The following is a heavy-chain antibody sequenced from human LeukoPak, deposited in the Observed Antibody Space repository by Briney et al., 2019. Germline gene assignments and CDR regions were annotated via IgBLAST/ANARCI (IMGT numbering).Heavy chain of an antibody. CDR3: AKASVIVAAPLDY. J-gene: IGHJ4*02. CDR1: GFSFSTYA. Sequence: PGGSLRLCCAASGFSFSTYAMSWVRQAPGKGLEWVSGMSGSGDYTYYTDSVKGRFTISRDNSKSTLYLQMNSLRAEDTAVYYCAKASVIVAAPLDYWGQGTLVTVSS. V-gene: IGHV3-23*01. CDR2: MSGSGDYT. D-gene: IGHD1-26*01.